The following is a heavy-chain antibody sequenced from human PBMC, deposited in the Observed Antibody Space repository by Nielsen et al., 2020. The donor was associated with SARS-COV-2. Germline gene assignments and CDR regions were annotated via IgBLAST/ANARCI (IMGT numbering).Heavy chain of an antibody. CDR2: ISWNSGSI. D-gene: IGHD1-1*01. CDR1: GFTFDDYA. Sequence: SLKISCAASGFTFDDYAMHWVRQAPGKGLEWVSGISWNSGSIGYADSVKGRFTISRDNAKNSLYLQMNSLRAEDTALYYCAKARAMGTSYFDYWGQGTLVTVSS. V-gene: IGHV3-9*01. J-gene: IGHJ4*02. CDR3: AKARAMGTSYFDY.